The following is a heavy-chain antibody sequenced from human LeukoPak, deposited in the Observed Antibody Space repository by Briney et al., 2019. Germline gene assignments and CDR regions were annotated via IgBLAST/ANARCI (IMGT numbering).Heavy chain of an antibody. CDR1: GFTFTNNA. D-gene: IGHD2-15*01. CDR2: IGGGDVEI. Sequence: GGSLRLSCAVSGFTFTNNAMTWVRQAPGKGLEWVSTIGGGDVEIHYADSVKGRFTISRDNSKNTLCLQMNSLRAEDTAVYYCGRGHRFCSRGNCNSPVDYWGQGTLVTVSS. J-gene: IGHJ4*02. CDR3: GRGHRFCSRGNCNSPVDY. V-gene: IGHV3-23*01.